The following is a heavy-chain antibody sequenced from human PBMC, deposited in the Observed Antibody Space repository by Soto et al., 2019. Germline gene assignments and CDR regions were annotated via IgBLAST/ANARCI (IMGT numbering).Heavy chain of an antibody. CDR2: IWYDGSNK. CDR3: ARARESSGWYLGAFDI. V-gene: IGHV3-33*08. D-gene: IGHD6-19*01. J-gene: IGHJ3*02. CDR1: GFTFSSFA. Sequence: LRLSCAASGFTFSSFAMSWVRQAPGKGLEWVAVIWYDGSNKYYADSVKGRFTISRDNSKNTLYLQMNSLRAEDTAVYYCARARESSGWYLGAFDIWGQGTMVTVS.